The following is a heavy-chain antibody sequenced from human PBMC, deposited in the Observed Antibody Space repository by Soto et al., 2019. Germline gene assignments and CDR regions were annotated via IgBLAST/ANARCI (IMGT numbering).Heavy chain of an antibody. D-gene: IGHD6-19*01. CDR2: ISSHGRDI. CDR3: ARGAALAGKLDL. Sequence: GGSLRLSCEASGFTFTSDSMTWVRQAPGKGLEWVSSISSHGRDIFYADSVKGRFTISRDNAKDSLHLQMNSLTGEDSAVYYCARGAALAGKLDLWGQGTLVTVSS. CDR1: GFTFTSDS. J-gene: IGHJ4*02. V-gene: IGHV3-21*06.